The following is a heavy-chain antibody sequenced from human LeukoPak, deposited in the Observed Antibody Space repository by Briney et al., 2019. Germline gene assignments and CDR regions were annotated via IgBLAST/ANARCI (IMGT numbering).Heavy chain of an antibody. V-gene: IGHV4-39*07. J-gene: IGHJ4*02. CDR1: GGSISSSSYY. CDR2: IYYSGST. Sequence: SETLSLTCTVSGGSISSSSYYWGWIRQPPGKGLEWIRSIYYSGSTYYNPSLKSRVTISVDTSKNQFSLKLSSVTAVDTAVYYCARAVGYYYDSSGPHLDYWGQGTLVIVSS. D-gene: IGHD3-22*01. CDR3: ARAVGYYYDSSGPHLDY.